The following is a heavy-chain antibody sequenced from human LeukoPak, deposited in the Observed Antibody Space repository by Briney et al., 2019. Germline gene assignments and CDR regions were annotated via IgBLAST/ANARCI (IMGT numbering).Heavy chain of an antibody. CDR1: GGSISSYY. Sequence: SDTLSLTCTVSGGSISSYYWSWIRQPAGKGLQWIGRIYTSGSTNYNPSLKSRVTMSIDTSKNQFSLKLSSVTAADTAVYYCARDYIADAFDIWGQGTMVTVSS. J-gene: IGHJ3*02. CDR2: IYTSGST. V-gene: IGHV4-4*07. D-gene: IGHD6-13*01. CDR3: ARDYIADAFDI.